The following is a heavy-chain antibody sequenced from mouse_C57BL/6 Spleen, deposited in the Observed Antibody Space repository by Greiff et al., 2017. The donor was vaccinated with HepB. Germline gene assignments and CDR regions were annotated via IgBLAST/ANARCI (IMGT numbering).Heavy chain of an antibody. D-gene: IGHD2-4*01. V-gene: IGHV1-80*01. CDR3: ARSEGEIDYDPFAY. CDR1: GYAFSSYW. CDR2: IYPGDGDT. Sequence: VQLQQSGAELVKPGASVKISCKASGYAFSSYWMNWVKQRPGKGLEWIGQIYPGDGDTNYNGKFKGKATLTADKSSSTAYMQLSSLTSEDSAVYFCARSEGEIDYDPFAYWGQGTLVTVSA. J-gene: IGHJ3*01.